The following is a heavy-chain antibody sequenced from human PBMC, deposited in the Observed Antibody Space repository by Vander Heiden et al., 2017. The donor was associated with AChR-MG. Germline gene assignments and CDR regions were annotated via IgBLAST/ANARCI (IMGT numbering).Heavy chain of an antibody. CDR2: ITGSGGRK. Sequence: EVQLLESGGGLVQPGGSLRLSCAASGFTFSSYVMSWVRQAPGKGLEWGSAITGSGGRKYYADSVKGRFTISRDNSENTLYLQMNSLRAEDTAVYYCATLNFYGAEDYWGQGTLVTVSS. CDR3: ATLNFYGAEDY. V-gene: IGHV3-23*01. CDR1: GFTFSSYV. J-gene: IGHJ4*02. D-gene: IGHD4-17*01.